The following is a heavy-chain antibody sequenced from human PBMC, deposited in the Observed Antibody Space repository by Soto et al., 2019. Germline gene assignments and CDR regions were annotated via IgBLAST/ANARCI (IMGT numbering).Heavy chain of an antibody. Sequence: GASVKVSCKASGGTFSSYAISWVRQAPGQGLEWMGGIIPIFGTANYAQKFQGRVTITADESTSTAYMELSRLRSEDTAVYYCAREVYYYGSGSSPYYYGMDGWGQGTTVTVSS. J-gene: IGHJ6*02. CDR3: AREVYYYGSGSSPYYYGMDG. V-gene: IGHV1-69*13. CDR2: IIPIFGTA. D-gene: IGHD3-10*01. CDR1: GGTFSSYA.